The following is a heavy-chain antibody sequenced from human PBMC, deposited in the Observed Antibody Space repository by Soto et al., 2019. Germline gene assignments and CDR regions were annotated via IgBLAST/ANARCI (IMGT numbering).Heavy chain of an antibody. J-gene: IGHJ3*02. V-gene: IGHV4-34*01. CDR3: ARGGSSDWQVALDI. D-gene: IGHD6-25*01. CDR2: IKHNGSS. Sequence: PSETLSLTCAVNAGSLSHYYWNWIRQSPGKGLEWIGKIKHNGSSNYKPSLRSRVSISVDMSKNQVSLRLSSVTAADTAVYYCARGGSSDWQVALDIWGQGTLVTVSS. CDR1: AGSLSHYY.